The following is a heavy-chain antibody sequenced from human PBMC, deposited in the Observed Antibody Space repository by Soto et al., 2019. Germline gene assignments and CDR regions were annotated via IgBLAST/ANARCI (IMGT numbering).Heavy chain of an antibody. CDR3: ARRGSGWYLAYYYYGMDV. CDR1: GGSFSGYY. V-gene: IGHV4-34*01. J-gene: IGHJ6*02. Sequence: SETPSLTCAVYGGSFSGYYWSWIRQPPGKGLEWIGEINHSGSTNYNPPLKSRVTISVDTSKNQFSLKLSSVTAADTAVYYCARRGSGWYLAYYYYGMDVWGQGTTVTVSS. D-gene: IGHD6-19*01. CDR2: INHSGST.